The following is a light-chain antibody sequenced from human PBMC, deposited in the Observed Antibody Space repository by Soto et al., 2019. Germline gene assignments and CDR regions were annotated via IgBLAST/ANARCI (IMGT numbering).Light chain of an antibody. V-gene: IGLV1-40*01. Sequence: VLTQPPSVSGAPGQRVTISCTGSSSNIGANYDVHWYQQLPGTAPKVLIYGNTNRPSGVPDRFSGSKSGTSASLAITGLQAEDEADYYCQSYDSSLSGVVFGGGTKLTVL. CDR3: QSYDSSLSGVV. CDR2: GNT. J-gene: IGLJ2*01. CDR1: SSNIGANYD.